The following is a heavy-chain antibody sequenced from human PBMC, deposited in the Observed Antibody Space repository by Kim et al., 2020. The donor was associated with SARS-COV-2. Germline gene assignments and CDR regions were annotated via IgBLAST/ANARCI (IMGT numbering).Heavy chain of an antibody. CDR2: INHSGST. CDR3: ARGVGIAAAGTATFDY. V-gene: IGHV4-34*01. J-gene: IGHJ4*02. Sequence: SETLSLTCAVYGGSFSGYYWSWIRQPPGKGLEWIGEINHSGSTNYNPSLKSRVTISVDTSKNQFSLKLSSVTAADTAVYYCARGVGIAAAGTATFDYWGQGTLFTVS. D-gene: IGHD6-13*01. CDR1: GGSFSGYY.